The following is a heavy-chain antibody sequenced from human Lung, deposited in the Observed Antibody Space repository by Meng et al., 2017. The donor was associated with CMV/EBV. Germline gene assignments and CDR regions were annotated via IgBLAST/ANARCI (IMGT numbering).Heavy chain of an antibody. CDR1: GFTFSSYE. CDR3: AREVLVPAAIRYYYYGMDV. J-gene: IGHJ6*02. V-gene: IGHV3-48*03. D-gene: IGHD2-2*01. CDR2: ISSSGSTI. Sequence: GGSLRLXXAASGFTFSSYEMNWVRQAPGKGLEWVSYISSSGSTIYYADSVKGRFTISRDNAKNSLYLQMNSLRAEDTAVYYCAREVLVPAAIRYYYYGMDVWGQGTTVTVSS.